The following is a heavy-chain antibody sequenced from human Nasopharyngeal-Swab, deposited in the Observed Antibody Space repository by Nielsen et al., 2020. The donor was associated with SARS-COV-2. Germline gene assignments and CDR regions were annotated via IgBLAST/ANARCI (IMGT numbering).Heavy chain of an antibody. D-gene: IGHD6-13*01. Sequence: WIRQPLGKGLEWVSSISSSSSYIYYADSVKGRFTISRDNAKNSLYLQMNSLRAEDTAVHYCARDRQQLVLGYYYYYMDVWGKGTTVTVSS. J-gene: IGHJ6*03. CDR3: ARDRQQLVLGYYYYYMDV. V-gene: IGHV3-21*01. CDR2: ISSSSSYI.